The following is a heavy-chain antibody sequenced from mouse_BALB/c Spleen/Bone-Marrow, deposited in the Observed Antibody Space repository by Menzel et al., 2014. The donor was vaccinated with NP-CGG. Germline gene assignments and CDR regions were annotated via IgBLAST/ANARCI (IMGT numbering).Heavy chain of an antibody. D-gene: IGHD2-1*01. CDR1: GYTFTSCW. CDR2: IYPGDGDT. CDR3: ARGGYGNYVFAY. V-gene: IGHV1-87*01. Sequence: QVQLKESGAELARPGASVKLSCKASGYTFTSCWMQWVKQRPGQGLEWIGTIYPGDGDTRYTQKFKGKATLTADKSSSTAYMQLSSLASEDSAVYYCARGGYGNYVFAYWGQGTLVTVSA. J-gene: IGHJ3*01.